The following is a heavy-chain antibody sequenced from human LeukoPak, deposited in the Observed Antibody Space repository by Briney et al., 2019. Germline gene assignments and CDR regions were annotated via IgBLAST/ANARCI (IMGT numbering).Heavy chain of an antibody. J-gene: IGHJ4*02. CDR1: GFTFTNSA. CDR3: ARDLMGASHFDY. V-gene: IGHV1-58*02. D-gene: IGHD4/OR15-4a*01. Sequence: ASVKVSCKASGFTFTNSAIQWVRQARGQRLEWIGWIVVGTGNTNYAQKFQERVTITRDMSTSTAYMELSSLRSEDTAVYYCARDLMGASHFDYWGQGTLVTVSS. CDR2: IVVGTGNT.